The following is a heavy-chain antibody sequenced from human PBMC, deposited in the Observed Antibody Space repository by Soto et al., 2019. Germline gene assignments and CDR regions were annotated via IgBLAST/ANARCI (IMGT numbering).Heavy chain of an antibody. V-gene: IGHV2-5*02. D-gene: IGHD1-26*01. CDR3: AHRYSGSYYRLAYYFDY. CDR1: GFSLSTSGGG. J-gene: IGHJ4*02. CDR2: IYWDDDK. Sequence: SGPTLANPTQTLTLTWTLSGFSLSTSGGGVGWIRQPPGKALEWLALIYWDDDKRYSPSLKSRLTITKDTSKNQVVLTMTNMDPVDTATYYCAHRYSGSYYRLAYYFDYWGQGTLVTVSS.